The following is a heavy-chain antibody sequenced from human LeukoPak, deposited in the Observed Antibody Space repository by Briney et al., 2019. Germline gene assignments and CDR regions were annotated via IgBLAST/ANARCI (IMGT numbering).Heavy chain of an antibody. CDR2: IRGDGSVK. Sequence: GGSLRLSCEASGFMFSKYWMTWVRQAPGKGLEWVANIRGDGSVKYLLDSVKGRFSISRDNAKNSLYLQMNSLRAEDTAVYYCARGGTYQPLLGYWGQGTLVTVSS. CDR1: GFMFSKYW. D-gene: IGHD2-2*01. CDR3: ARGGTYQPLLGY. J-gene: IGHJ4*02. V-gene: IGHV3-7*01.